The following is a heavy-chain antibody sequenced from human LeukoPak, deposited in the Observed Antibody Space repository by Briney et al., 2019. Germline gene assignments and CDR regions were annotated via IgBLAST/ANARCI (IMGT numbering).Heavy chain of an antibody. J-gene: IGHJ4*02. D-gene: IGHD6-19*01. CDR2: IYYSGST. Sequence: PSETLSLTCTVSVGSISSYYWSWIRHPPWKGLEWLGYIYYSGSTNYNPSLKSRVTISVDTSKNQFSLKLSSVTAADTAVYYCAKSGYSSGWPEVPYDYWGQGTLVTVSS. CDR3: AKSGYSSGWPEVPYDY. V-gene: IGHV4-59*01. CDR1: VGSISSYY.